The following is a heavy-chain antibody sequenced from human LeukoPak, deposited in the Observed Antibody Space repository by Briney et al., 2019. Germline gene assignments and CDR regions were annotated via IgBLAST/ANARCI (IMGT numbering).Heavy chain of an antibody. V-gene: IGHV3-33*01. Sequence: PGGSLRLSSAASGFSLSNYGLHRVRQGPGKGLEWLAVINYDGSNRYYADSVKGRFTISKDSSENTLYLQMNRLRADDTAIYYCARWGVTRHFYFDYWGQGTLATVSS. CDR3: ARWGVTRHFYFDY. CDR1: GFSLSNYG. CDR2: INYDGSNR. J-gene: IGHJ4*02. D-gene: IGHD3-16*01.